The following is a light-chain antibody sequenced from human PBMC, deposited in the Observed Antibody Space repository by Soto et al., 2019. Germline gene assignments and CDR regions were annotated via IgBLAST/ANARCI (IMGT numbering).Light chain of an antibody. J-gene: IGLJ7*01. CDR3: QAWDSSTAV. CDR2: QDS. CDR1: KLGSKY. Sequence: SYELTQPPSVSVSPGQTANITCSGDKLGSKYACWYQQKPGQSPVLVIYQDSKRPSGIPGRFSGSNSGNTATLTISGTQAVDEADYYCQAWDSSTAVFGGGTQLTVL. V-gene: IGLV3-1*01.